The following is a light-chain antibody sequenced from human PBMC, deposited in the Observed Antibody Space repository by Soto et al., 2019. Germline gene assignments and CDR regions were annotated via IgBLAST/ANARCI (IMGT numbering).Light chain of an antibody. V-gene: IGKV1-5*01. CDR2: DAS. CDR1: QSISSW. Sequence: DIQMTQSPSTLSASVGYRVTITCRASQSISSWLAWYQQKPGKAPKLLIYDASSLESGVPSRFSGSGSGTEFTLTISSLQPDDFATYYCQQGDTFGQGTKLEIK. J-gene: IGKJ2*01. CDR3: QQGDT.